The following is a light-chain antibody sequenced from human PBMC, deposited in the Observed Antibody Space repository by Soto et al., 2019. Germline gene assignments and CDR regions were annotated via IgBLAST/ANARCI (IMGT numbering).Light chain of an antibody. CDR2: DAS. Sequence: DIQMTQSPSTLSGSVGYRVTITCRASQSISSWLAWYQQKPGKAPKLLIYDASSLESGVPSRFSGSGSGSEFTLTISSLQPDDFATYYCQQYNSYWTCGQGTKVDI. CDR1: QSISSW. V-gene: IGKV1-5*01. CDR3: QQYNSYWT. J-gene: IGKJ1*01.